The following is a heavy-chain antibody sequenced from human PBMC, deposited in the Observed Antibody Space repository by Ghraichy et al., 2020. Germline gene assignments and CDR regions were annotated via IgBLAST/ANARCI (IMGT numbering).Heavy chain of an antibody. V-gene: IGHV3-53*01. CDR3: ARVHLPYYDFWSGCYYYYYGMDV. D-gene: IGHD3-3*01. CDR1: GFTVSSNY. CDR2: IYSGGST. J-gene: IGHJ6*02. Sequence: GGSLRLSCAASGFTVSSNYMSWVRQAPGKGLEWVSVIYSGGSTYYADSVKGRFTISRDNYKNTPYLQLNSLRAEDTAVYYCARVHLPYYDFWSGCYYYYYGMDVWGQGTTVTASS.